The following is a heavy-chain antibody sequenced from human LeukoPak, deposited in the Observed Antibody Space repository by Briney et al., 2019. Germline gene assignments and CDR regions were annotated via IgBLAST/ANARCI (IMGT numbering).Heavy chain of an antibody. CDR1: GGTFNNSA. V-gene: IGHV1-69*05. CDR3: ARDVHGDYGSGWFAP. D-gene: IGHD4-17*01. Sequence: GASVKVSCKTSGGTFNNSAISWVRQAPGQGLEWLGGIMPLFGTAGYAQTFPGRVTITKDEYTRTVYLELTSLTSDETAVYYCARDVHGDYGSGWFAPWGQRTPVSVSS. CDR2: IMPLFGTA. J-gene: IGHJ5*02.